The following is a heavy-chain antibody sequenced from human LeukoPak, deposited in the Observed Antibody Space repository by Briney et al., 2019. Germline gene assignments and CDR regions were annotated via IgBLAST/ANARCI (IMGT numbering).Heavy chain of an antibody. Sequence: SETLSLTCTVSGASVCSSYWSWIPHPPGEGREWSVYISDTGNTNYNPSLKGRVTISIHSSTNQFSLELDSVTAADTAIYYCARGVTGGDRSRFYSGGWYYFDNWGQGTLVTVSS. V-gene: IGHV4-59*08. J-gene: IGHJ4*02. CDR1: GASVCSSY. CDR3: ARGVTGGDRSRFYSGGWYYFDN. CDR2: ISDTGNT. D-gene: IGHD6-19*01.